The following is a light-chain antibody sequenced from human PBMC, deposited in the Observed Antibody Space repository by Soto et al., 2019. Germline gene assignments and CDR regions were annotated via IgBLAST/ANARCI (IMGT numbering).Light chain of an antibody. V-gene: IGLV2-14*01. CDR2: EVS. J-gene: IGLJ3*02. Sequence: QSVLTQPASVSGSPGQSITISCSGTSSDVGGYNFVSWYQQHPGKAPKLMIYEVSNRPSGVSNRFSGSKSGNTASLTISGLQAEGEADYYCSSYTSSITLAFGGGTKVTVL. CDR1: SSDVGGYNF. CDR3: SSYTSSITLA.